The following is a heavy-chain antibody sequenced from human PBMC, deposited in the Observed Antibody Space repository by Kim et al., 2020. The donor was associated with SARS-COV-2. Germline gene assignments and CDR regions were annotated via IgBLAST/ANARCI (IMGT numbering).Heavy chain of an antibody. D-gene: IGHD4-17*01. Sequence: GGSLRLSCAASGFTFSSYAMSWVRQAPGKGLEWVSGIRGSGDNTYYADSVKGRFTISRDNSKNTLYLQMNSLRAEDTAVYYCAKSSVPTVGIRSAQIAFQHWGQGTLVTVSS. V-gene: IGHV3-23*01. CDR1: GFTFSSYA. J-gene: IGHJ1*01. CDR3: AKSSVPTVGIRSAQIAFQH. CDR2: IRGSGDNT.